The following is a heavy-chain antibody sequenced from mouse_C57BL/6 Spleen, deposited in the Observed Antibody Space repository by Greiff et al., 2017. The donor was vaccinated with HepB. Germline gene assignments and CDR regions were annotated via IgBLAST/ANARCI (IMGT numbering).Heavy chain of an antibody. CDR1: GYTFTDYN. CDR2: INPNNVGT. J-gene: IGHJ3*01. Sequence: EVQLQQSGPELVKPGASVKIPCKASGYTFTDYNMDWVKQSHGKSLEWIGDINPNNVGTIYNQKFKVEATLTVDKSSSTAYMELRSLTSEDTAVYYSARSTMVTRFAYWGQGTLVTVSA. V-gene: IGHV1-18*01. D-gene: IGHD2-2*01. CDR3: ARSTMVTRFAY.